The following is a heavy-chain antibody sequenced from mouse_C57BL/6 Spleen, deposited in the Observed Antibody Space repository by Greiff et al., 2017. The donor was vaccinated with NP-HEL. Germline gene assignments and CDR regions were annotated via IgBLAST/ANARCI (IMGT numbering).Heavy chain of an antibody. CDR2: IYPRDGST. CDR3: ERSDDYGSSYHFDY. J-gene: IGHJ2*01. CDR1: GYTFTDHS. Sequence: QVQLQQSDAELVKPGASVKISCKASGYTFTDHSIHWMKQRPEQGLEWIGYIYPRDGSTKYNEKFKGKATLTADKSSSTAYMQLNSLTSEDSAVYFCERSDDYGSSYHFDYWGQGTTLTVSS. D-gene: IGHD1-1*01. V-gene: IGHV1-78*01.